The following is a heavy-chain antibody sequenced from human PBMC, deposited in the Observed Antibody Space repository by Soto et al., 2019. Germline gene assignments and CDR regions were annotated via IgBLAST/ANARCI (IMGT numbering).Heavy chain of an antibody. CDR1: GGSISSSSYY. CDR2: IYYSGST. Sequence: QLQLQESGPGLVKPSETLSLTCTVSGGSISSSSYYWGWIRQPPGKGLEWIGSIYYSGSTYYNPSPEGRVPITVDTSKNQSSLERSSVTAADTAVYYCARHPFLSSAMRYYFDYWGQGTLVNVSS. J-gene: IGHJ4*02. V-gene: IGHV4-39*01. CDR3: ARHPFLSSAMRYYFDY. D-gene: IGHD6-6*01.